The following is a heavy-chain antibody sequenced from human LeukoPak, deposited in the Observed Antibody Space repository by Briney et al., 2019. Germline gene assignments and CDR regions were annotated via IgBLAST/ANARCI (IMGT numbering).Heavy chain of an antibody. J-gene: IGHJ4*02. D-gene: IGHD3-3*01. V-gene: IGHV4-39*01. Sequence: KPSETLSLTCTVSGGTISSSSYYWGWIRQPPGKGLEWIGSIYYSGTTYYNPSLKSRVTISVDTSKSQFSLRLTSVTAADTAVYYCARHVRFLEWSSSYYFDYWGQGTLVTVSS. CDR3: ARHVRFLEWSSSYYFDY. CDR2: IYYSGTT. CDR1: GGTISSSSYY.